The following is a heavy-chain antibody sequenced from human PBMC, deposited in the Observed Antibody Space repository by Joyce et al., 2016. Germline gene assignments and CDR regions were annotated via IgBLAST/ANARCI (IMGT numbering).Heavy chain of an antibody. V-gene: IGHV3-7*03. CDR2: IKQDGNEN. CDR3: ARARGCSGRTCHNFDY. J-gene: IGHJ4*02. Sequence: EVHLVESGGGLVQPGGSLRLSCAACGFTFRALWMSWVRQAPGKGLEWVANIKQDGNENYYVDSVKGRFTISRDNAKNSLYLQMNSLKAEDTAVYYCARARGCSGRTCHNFDYWGQGTLVTVS. D-gene: IGHD2-15*01. CDR1: GFTFRALW.